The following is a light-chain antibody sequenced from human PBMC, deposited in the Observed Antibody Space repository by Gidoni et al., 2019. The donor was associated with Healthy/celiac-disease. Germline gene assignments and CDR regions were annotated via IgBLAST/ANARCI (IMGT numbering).Light chain of an antibody. J-gene: IGKJ4*01. CDR1: QSVSSSY. CDR3: QQYGSSPPLT. V-gene: IGKV3-20*01. Sequence: DIVLTQSPGTLSLSPGERATLSCRASQSVSSSYLAWYQQKPGQAPRLLIYGASSRATGIPDRVSGSGSGTDFTLTISRLEPEDFAVYYCQQYGSSPPLTFGGGTKVEIK. CDR2: GAS.